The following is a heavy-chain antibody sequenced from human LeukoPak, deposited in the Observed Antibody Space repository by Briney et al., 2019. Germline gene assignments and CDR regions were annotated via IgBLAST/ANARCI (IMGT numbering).Heavy chain of an antibody. CDR3: AKGTRVALTMVVTPFDY. CDR2: ISGSGGST. J-gene: IGHJ4*02. D-gene: IGHD4-23*01. V-gene: IGHV3-23*01. CDR1: GFTFSSYA. Sequence: PGGSLRLSCAASGFTFSSYAMSWVRQAPGKGLEWVSAISGSGGSTYYADSVKGRFTVSRDNSKNTLYLQMNSLRAGDTAVYYCAKGTRVALTMVVTPFDYWGQGTLVTVSS.